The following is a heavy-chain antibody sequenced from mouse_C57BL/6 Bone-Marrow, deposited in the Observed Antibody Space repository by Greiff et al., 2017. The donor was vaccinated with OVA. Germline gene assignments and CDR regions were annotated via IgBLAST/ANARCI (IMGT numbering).Heavy chain of an antibody. CDR1: GYTFTSYW. Sequence: VQLQQSGTVLARPGASVKMSCKTSGYTFTSYWMHWVKQRPGQGLEWIGAIYPGNSDTSYNQKFKGKAKLTAVTSASTAYMELSSLTNEDSAVYYCTRSPYSRGYFDVWGTGTTVTVSS. CDR3: TRSPYSRGYFDV. V-gene: IGHV1-5*01. CDR2: IYPGNSDT. D-gene: IGHD2-14*01. J-gene: IGHJ1*03.